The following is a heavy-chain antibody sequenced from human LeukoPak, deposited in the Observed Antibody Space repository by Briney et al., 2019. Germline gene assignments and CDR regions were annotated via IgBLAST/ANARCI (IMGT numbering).Heavy chain of an antibody. D-gene: IGHD3-3*01. Sequence: SETLSVTCTVSGGSISSSSYYWGWIRQPPGKGLEWIGSIYYSGSTNYNTSLKSRVTISVDTSKNQFSLKLSSVTAADTAVYYCASFHDFWSGFGWFDPWGQGTLVTVSS. V-gene: IGHV4-39*07. CDR3: ASFHDFWSGFGWFDP. CDR2: IYYSGST. CDR1: GGSISSSSYY. J-gene: IGHJ5*02.